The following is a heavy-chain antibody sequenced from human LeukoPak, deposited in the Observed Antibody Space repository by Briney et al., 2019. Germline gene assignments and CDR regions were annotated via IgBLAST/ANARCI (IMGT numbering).Heavy chain of an antibody. V-gene: IGHV3-21*01. D-gene: IGHD4-17*01. CDR1: GFTFSSYS. CDR2: ISSSSSYI. J-gene: IGHJ4*02. CDR3: ARESPNSQMTTVTPRSYFDY. Sequence: ESGGSLRLSCAASGFTFSSYSMNWVRQAPGKGLEWVSSISSSSSYIYYADSVKGRFTISRDNAKNSLYLQMNSLRAEDTAVYYCARESPNSQMTTVTPRSYFDYWGQGTLVTVSS.